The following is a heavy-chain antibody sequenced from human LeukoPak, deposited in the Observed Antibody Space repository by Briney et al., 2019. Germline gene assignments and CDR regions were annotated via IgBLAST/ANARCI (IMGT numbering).Heavy chain of an antibody. CDR1: GFTFSSYA. CDR2: ISSSGSTI. D-gene: IGHD3-10*02. Sequence: GALRLSCAASGFTFSSYAMSWVRQAPGKGLEWVSYISSSGSTIYYADSVKGRFTISRDNAKNSLYLQMNSLRAEDTAVYYCAELGITMIGGVWGKGTTVTISS. V-gene: IGHV3-48*04. CDR3: AELGITMIGGV. J-gene: IGHJ6*04.